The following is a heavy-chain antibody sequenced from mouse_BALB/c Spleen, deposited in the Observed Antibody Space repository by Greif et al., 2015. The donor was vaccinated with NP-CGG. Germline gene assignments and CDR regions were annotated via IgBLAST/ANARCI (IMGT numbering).Heavy chain of an antibody. Sequence: QVTLKVSGAELVKPGASVKLSCKASGYTFTSYWMHWVKQRPGQGLEWIGEINPSNGRTNYNEKFKSKATLTVDKSSSTAYMQLSSLTSEDSAVYYCAIYDGYYYYAMDYWGQGTSVTVSS. CDR3: AIYDGYYYYAMDY. D-gene: IGHD2-3*01. J-gene: IGHJ4*01. V-gene: IGHV1S81*02. CDR2: INPSNGRT. CDR1: GYTFTSYW.